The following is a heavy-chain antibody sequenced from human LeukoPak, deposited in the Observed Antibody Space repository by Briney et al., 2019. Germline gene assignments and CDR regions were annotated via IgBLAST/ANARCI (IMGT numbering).Heavy chain of an antibody. Sequence: PGGSLRLSCAASGFTVSSNYMSWVRQAPGKGLEWVSGNSVKGRFTISRDKFMNTLYLQMNSLRAEDTAVYYCARGRGLPVRPPNEGFLDYWGRGTLVTVSS. CDR3: ARGRGLPVRPPNEGFLDY. D-gene: IGHD6-6*01. V-gene: IGHV3-53*01. CDR1: GFTVSSNY. J-gene: IGHJ4*02.